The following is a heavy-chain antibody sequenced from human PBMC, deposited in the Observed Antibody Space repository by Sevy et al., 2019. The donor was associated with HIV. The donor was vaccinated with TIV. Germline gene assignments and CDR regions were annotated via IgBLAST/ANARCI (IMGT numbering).Heavy chain of an antibody. CDR2: ISGSGGST. V-gene: IGHV3-23*01. CDR3: AKSPTMIVVPHTKKYYFDY. Sequence: GGSLRLSCAASGFTFSSYAMSWVRQAPGKGLEWVSAISGSGGSTYYADSVKGRFTISRDNSKNTLYLQMNSLRAEDTAVYYCAKSPTMIVVPHTKKYYFDYWGQGTLVTVSS. CDR1: GFTFSSYA. J-gene: IGHJ4*02. D-gene: IGHD3-22*01.